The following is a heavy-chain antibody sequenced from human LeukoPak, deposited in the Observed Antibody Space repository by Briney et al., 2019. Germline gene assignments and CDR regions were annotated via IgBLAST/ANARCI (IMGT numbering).Heavy chain of an antibody. CDR3: ARGSYYYGSGIIDY. V-gene: IGHV4-39*07. CDR1: GGSISSSSYY. Sequence: SETLSLTCTVSGGSISSSSYYWGWIRQPPGKGLEWIGSIYYSGSTYYNPSLKSRVTTSVDTSKNQFSLKLSSVTAADTAVYYCARGSYYYGSGIIDYWGQGTLVTVSS. J-gene: IGHJ4*02. CDR2: IYYSGST. D-gene: IGHD3-10*01.